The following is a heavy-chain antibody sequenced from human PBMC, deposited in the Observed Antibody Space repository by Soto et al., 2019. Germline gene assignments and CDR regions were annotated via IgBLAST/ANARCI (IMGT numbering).Heavy chain of an antibody. CDR1: GFTFSSYA. V-gene: IGHV3-23*01. D-gene: IGHD2-2*01. CDR2: ISGSGGST. J-gene: IGHJ6*02. Sequence: GGSLRLSCAASGFTFSSYAMSWVRQAPGKGLEWVSAISGSGGSTYYADSVKGRFTISRDNSKNTLYLQMNSLRAEDTAVYYCAKEGTPVVPAARYYYYGMDVWGQGTTVTVSS. CDR3: AKEGTPVVPAARYYYYGMDV.